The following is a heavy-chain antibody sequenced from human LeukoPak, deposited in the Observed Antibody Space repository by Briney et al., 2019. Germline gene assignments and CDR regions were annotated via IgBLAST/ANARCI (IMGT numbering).Heavy chain of an antibody. J-gene: IGHJ5*02. Sequence: GSLRLSCAASGFSFSSYWMTWVRQAPGKGREWVTDIRPDGKTNTYVESVKGRFTISRDNAKNSLYLQMNSLRAEDTAIYYCARVSIVVVPGSNWFDPWGQGTLVTVPS. CDR3: ARVSIVVVPGSNWFDP. D-gene: IGHD2-2*01. V-gene: IGHV3-7*01. CDR1: GFSFSSYW. CDR2: IRPDGKTN.